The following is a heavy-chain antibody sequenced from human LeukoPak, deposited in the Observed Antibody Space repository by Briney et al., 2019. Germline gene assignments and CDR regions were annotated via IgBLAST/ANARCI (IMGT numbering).Heavy chain of an antibody. CDR3: ARVVVTATLDY. Sequence: PSETLSLTCAVYGGSFSGYYWSWIRQPPGKGLEWIGEINHSGSTNYNPSLKSRVTISVDTSKNQLSLKLSSVTAAATAVYYCARVVVTATLDYWGQGTLVTVSS. V-gene: IGHV4-34*01. CDR1: GGSFSGYY. J-gene: IGHJ4*02. D-gene: IGHD2-21*02. CDR2: INHSGST.